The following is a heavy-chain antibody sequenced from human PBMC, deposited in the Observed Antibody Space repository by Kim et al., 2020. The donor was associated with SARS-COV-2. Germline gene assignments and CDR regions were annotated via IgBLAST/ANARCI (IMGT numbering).Heavy chain of an antibody. D-gene: IGHD5-12*01. V-gene: IGHV3-74*01. CDR3: ARDRGRPDAFDI. J-gene: IGHJ3*02. Sequence: YADPVKGRFTISRDHAKNTLYLQRNSLRVEDTAVYYCARDRGRPDAFDIWGQGTTVTVSS.